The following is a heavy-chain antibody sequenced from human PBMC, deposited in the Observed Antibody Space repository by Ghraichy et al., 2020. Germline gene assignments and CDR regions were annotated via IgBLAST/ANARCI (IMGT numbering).Heavy chain of an antibody. J-gene: IGHJ4*02. V-gene: IGHV4-34*01. CDR1: GGSFSSYY. Sequence: SQTLSLTCAVSGGSFSSYYWAWIRQSPGKGLEWIGEIHYSGSTNYSPSLKSRVTISVDTSKNQFSLNLSSVTAADAAVYYCADSGAYFWGQGTLVTVSS. CDR3: ADSGAYF. CDR2: IHYSGST. D-gene: IGHD1-26*01.